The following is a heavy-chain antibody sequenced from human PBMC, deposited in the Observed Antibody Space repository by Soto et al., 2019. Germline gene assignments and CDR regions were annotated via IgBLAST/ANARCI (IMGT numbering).Heavy chain of an antibody. CDR2: IANGDNHI. V-gene: IGHV3-21*01. J-gene: IGHJ3*02. D-gene: IGHD2-2*01. CDR1: GFTFSEYS. CDR3: ARENGHCTDACNRGAFDI. Sequence: EVQVVESGGGLVKPGGSLRLSCAASGFTFSEYSFLWVCQAPGKGLEWLSFIANGDNHIFYSDSVKGRFTISRDNAKNSVYLQLNSLRADDSAVYYCARENGHCTDACNRGAFDIWGQGTMVTVSS.